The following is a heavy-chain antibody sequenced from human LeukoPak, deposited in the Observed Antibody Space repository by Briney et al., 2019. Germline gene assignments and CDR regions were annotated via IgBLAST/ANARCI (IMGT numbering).Heavy chain of an antibody. V-gene: IGHV1-18*01. Sequence: ASVKVSCKASGYTFTSYGISWVRQAPGQGLEWMGWISAYNGNTNYAQKLQGRVTMTTDTSTGTAYMELRSLRSDDTAVYYCARDRKINDFWSGHYHYGMDVWGQGTTVTVSS. CDR2: ISAYNGNT. CDR3: ARDRKINDFWSGHYHYGMDV. CDR1: GYTFTSYG. J-gene: IGHJ6*02. D-gene: IGHD3-3*01.